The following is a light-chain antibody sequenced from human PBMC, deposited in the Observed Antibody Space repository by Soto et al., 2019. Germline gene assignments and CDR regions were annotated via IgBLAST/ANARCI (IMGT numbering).Light chain of an antibody. CDR2: DAS. CDR3: QQYGSSPA. J-gene: IGKJ4*01. V-gene: IGKV3-20*01. Sequence: EIVLTQSPGTLSLSPGERATLSCRASQSVSSGYLAWYQHKPGQAPRLLIYDASSRATGIPDRFSGSGSETDFTLTISRLEPEDFAVYYCQQYGSSPAFGGGTKVEIK. CDR1: QSVSSGY.